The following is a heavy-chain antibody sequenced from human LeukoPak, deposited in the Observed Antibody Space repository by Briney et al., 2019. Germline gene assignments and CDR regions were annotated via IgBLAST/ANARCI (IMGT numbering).Heavy chain of an antibody. CDR1: GFTFSSYS. Sequence: GGSLRLSCTASGFTFSSYSMNWVRQAPGKGLEWVSSISRSSTYIYYADSVKGRFTISRDNAKNSLYLQMNSLRAEDTAVYYCAELGITMIGGVWGKGTTVTISS. CDR2: ISRSSTYI. CDR3: AELGITMIGGV. D-gene: IGHD3-10*02. J-gene: IGHJ6*04. V-gene: IGHV3-21*01.